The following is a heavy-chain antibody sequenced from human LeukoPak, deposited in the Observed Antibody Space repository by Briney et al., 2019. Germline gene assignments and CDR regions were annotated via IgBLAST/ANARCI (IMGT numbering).Heavy chain of an antibody. V-gene: IGHV3-30*03. CDR3: ARVGYSYGYSPDY. D-gene: IGHD5-18*01. J-gene: IGHJ4*02. CDR1: GFTFSSYG. Sequence: GGSLRLSCVTSGFTFSSYGMHWVRQVPGKGLEWVAVISYDAEGIYHVDSVKGRFTISRDNSKNSLYLQMNSLRAEDTAVYYCARVGYSYGYSPDYWGQGTLVTVSS. CDR2: ISYDAEGI.